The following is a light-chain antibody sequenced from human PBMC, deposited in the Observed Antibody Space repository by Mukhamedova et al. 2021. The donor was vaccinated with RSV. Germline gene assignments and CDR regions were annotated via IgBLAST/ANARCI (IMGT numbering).Light chain of an antibody. V-gene: IGLV2-14*01. CDR2: EVS. Sequence: ITISCTGTSSDVGGYNYVSLYQQHPGKAPKLMIYEVSNRPSGVSNRFSGSKSGNTASLTISGLQAEDEADYYCSSYTSSSTLVFG. CDR1: SSDVGGYNY. J-gene: IGLJ2*01. CDR3: SSYTSSSTLV.